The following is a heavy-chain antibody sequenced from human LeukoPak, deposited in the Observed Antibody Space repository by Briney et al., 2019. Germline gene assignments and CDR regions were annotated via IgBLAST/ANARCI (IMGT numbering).Heavy chain of an antibody. CDR1: GGSISSYY. CDR3: ARFAYCGGHCWYYFDY. V-gene: IGHV4-59*01. Sequence: SETLSLTCTVSGGSISSYYWSWIRQPPGKGLEWIGYIYSSGSTNYNPSLKSRVTISVDTSKNQFSLKLSSVTAADTAVYYCARFAYCGGHCWYYFDYWGQGSLVTVSS. J-gene: IGHJ4*02. CDR2: IYSSGST. D-gene: IGHD2-21*02.